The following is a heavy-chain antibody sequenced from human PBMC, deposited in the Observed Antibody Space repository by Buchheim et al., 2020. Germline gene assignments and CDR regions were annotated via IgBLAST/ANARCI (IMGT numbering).Heavy chain of an antibody. CDR1: GFTFSSYA. D-gene: IGHD1-1*01. CDR3: ARVQLERYYYYGMDV. CDR2: ISYDGSNK. Sequence: QVQLVESGGGVVQPGRSLRLSCAASGFTFSSYAMHWVRQAPGKGLEWVAVISYDGSNKYYADSAKGRFTISRDNSKNTLYLQMNSLRAEDTAVYYCARVQLERYYYYGMDVWGQGTT. J-gene: IGHJ6*02. V-gene: IGHV3-30*01.